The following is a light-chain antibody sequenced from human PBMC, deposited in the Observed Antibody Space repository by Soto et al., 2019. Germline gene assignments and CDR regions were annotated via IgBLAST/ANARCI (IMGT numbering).Light chain of an antibody. J-gene: IGKJ2*01. V-gene: IGKV4-1*01. Sequence: DIVMTQSPDSLAVSLGERATISCKSSHSLLYSSNNLNYLAWYQQRPGQPPNMLIYWASTRESGVPDRFSGSGSATDFTLTISNLQAEDVAVYYCQQYYRTPPYTFGQGTKLEIK. CDR3: QQYYRTPPYT. CDR1: HSLLYSSNNLNY. CDR2: WAS.